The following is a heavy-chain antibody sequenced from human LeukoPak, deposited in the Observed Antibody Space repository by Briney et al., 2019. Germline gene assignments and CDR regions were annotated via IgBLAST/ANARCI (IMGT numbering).Heavy chain of an antibody. CDR3: AREARRMYQARPRSLFDY. CDR1: GFTFTSSA. Sequence: SVKVSCKASGFTFTSSAMQWVRQARGQRLEWIGWIVVGSGNTNYAQKFQERVTITRDMSTSTAYMELSSLRSEDTAVYYCAREARRMYQARPRSLFDYWGQGTLVTVSS. CDR2: IVVGSGNT. V-gene: IGHV1-58*02. J-gene: IGHJ4*02. D-gene: IGHD2-2*01.